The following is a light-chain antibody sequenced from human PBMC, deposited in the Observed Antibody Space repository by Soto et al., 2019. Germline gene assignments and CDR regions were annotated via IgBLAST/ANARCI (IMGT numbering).Light chain of an antibody. CDR3: QQYGSSPRVT. Sequence: EMVLTQSPGTLSLSPGERATLSCRASQSVSSSYLAWYQQKPGQAPRLLIYGASSRATGIPDRFSGSGSGTDFTLTISRLEPEDFAVYYCQQYGSSPRVTLGGGTKVEIK. CDR2: GAS. V-gene: IGKV3-20*01. CDR1: QSVSSSY. J-gene: IGKJ4*01.